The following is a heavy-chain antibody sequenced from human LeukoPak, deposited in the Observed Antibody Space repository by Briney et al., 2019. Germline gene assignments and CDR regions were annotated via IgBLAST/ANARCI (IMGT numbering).Heavy chain of an antibody. CDR1: GGSISSSSYY. D-gene: IGHD6-19*01. Sequence: PSETLSLTRTVSGGSISSSSYYWSWIRQPAGKGLEWIGRIYTSGSTNYNPSLKSRVTISVDTSKNQFSLKLSSVTAADTAVYYCARGVAVAGTDYYYYMDVWGKGTTVTVSS. CDR2: IYTSGST. V-gene: IGHV4-61*02. CDR3: ARGVAVAGTDYYYYMDV. J-gene: IGHJ6*03.